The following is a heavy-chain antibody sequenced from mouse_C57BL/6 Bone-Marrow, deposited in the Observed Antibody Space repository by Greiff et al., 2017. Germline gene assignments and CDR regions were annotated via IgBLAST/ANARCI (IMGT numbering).Heavy chain of an antibody. CDR3: TTRGEYDGSSYAGVAY. V-gene: IGHV14-4*01. Sequence: EVKLVESGAELVRPGASVKLSCTASGFHIKDDYMHWVKQRPEQGLEWIGWIDPETGDTEYASKFQGKATITADTSSNTAYLQLTSLPAEDTAVEYCTTRGEYDGSSYAGVAYWGQGTLVTVSA. CDR1: GFHIKDDY. D-gene: IGHD1-1*01. CDR2: IDPETGDT. J-gene: IGHJ3*01.